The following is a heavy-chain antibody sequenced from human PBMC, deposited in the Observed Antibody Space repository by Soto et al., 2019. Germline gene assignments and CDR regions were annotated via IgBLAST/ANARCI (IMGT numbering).Heavy chain of an antibody. CDR1: GGSISSSSYY. V-gene: IGHV4-39*01. CDR2: IYYSGST. J-gene: IGHJ6*02. D-gene: IGHD6-6*01. Sequence: SETLSLTCTVSGGSISSSSYYWGWIRQPPGKWLEWIGSIYYSGSTYYNPSLKSRVTISVDTSKNQFSLKLGSVTAADTAVYYCASSSSGGPGHYYYYGMDVWGQGTTVTVSS. CDR3: ASSSSGGPGHYYYYGMDV.